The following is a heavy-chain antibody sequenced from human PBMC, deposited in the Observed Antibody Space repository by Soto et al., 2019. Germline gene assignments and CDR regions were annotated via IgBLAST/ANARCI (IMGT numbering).Heavy chain of an antibody. J-gene: IGHJ3*02. CDR3: ARHLYSSGHDI. Sequence: GASVKVSCKASGYTFTGYYMHWVRQAPGQGLEWMGWINPNSGGTNYAQKFQGRVTMTRDTSISTAYMEMSRLRSDDTAVYHCARHLYSSGHDIWGQGTMVTVSS. D-gene: IGHD6-19*01. CDR1: GYTFTGYY. V-gene: IGHV1-2*02. CDR2: INPNSGGT.